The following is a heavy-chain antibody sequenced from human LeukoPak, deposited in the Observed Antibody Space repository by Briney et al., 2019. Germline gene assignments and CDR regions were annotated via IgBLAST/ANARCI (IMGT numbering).Heavy chain of an antibody. D-gene: IGHD3-10*01. CDR2: ISYDGSNR. Sequence: GGSLRLSCAASGFTFSSYGMHWVRQAPGKGLEWVAVISYDGSNRYYADSVKGRFTISRDNSKNTLYLQMNSLRAEDTAVYYCAKDRLNNMVQDDYWGQGTLVTVSS. CDR3: AKDRLNNMVQDDY. J-gene: IGHJ4*02. V-gene: IGHV3-30*18. CDR1: GFTFSSYG.